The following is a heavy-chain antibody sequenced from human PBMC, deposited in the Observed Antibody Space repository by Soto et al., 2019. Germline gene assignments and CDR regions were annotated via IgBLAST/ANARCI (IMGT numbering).Heavy chain of an antibody. Sequence: QVQLQQWGAGLLKPSETLSLTCAVYGGSFSGYYWTWIRQPPGKGLEWIGEINHSGSTNYNPSLKSRVTMSVDTSKNQFSLNLSSVTAADTAVYSCARAGSYSSYVLWGQGTLVTVSS. CDR3: ARAGSYSSYVL. V-gene: IGHV4-34*01. J-gene: IGHJ4*02. CDR2: INHSGST. CDR1: GGSFSGYY. D-gene: IGHD4-4*01.